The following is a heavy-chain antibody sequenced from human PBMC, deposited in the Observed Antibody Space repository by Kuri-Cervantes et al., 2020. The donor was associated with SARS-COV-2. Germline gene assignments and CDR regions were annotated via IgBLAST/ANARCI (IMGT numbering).Heavy chain of an antibody. D-gene: IGHD3-22*01. J-gene: IGHJ3*02. CDR3: ARVFMDDKFFDI. CDR2: IIPIFGTA. Sequence: SVKVSCKASGGTFSSYAISWVRQAPGQGLEWMGGIIPIFGTANYAQKFQGRVTMTRNTSISTAYMGLSSLRSEDTAVYYCARVFMDDKFFDIWGQGTMVTVSS. V-gene: IGHV1-69*05. CDR1: GGTFSSYA.